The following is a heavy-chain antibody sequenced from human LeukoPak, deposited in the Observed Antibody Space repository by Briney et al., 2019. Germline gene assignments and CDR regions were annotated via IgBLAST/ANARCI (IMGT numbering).Heavy chain of an antibody. J-gene: IGHJ5*02. CDR3: ARQEAADYDFWSGPDLNWFDP. V-gene: IGHV4-34*01. CDR1: GGSLSGYY. Sequence: KPSETLSLTCAVYGGSLSGYYWSWIRQPPGKGLEWIGEINHSGSTNYNPSLKSRVTISVDTSKNQFSLKLSSVTAADTAVYYCARQEAADYDFWSGPDLNWFDPWGQGTLVTVSS. CDR2: INHSGST. D-gene: IGHD3-3*01.